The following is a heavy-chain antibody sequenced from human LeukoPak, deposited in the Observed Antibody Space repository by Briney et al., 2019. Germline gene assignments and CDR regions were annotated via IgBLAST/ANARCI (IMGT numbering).Heavy chain of an antibody. V-gene: IGHV1-2*02. CDR1: GYTFTGYY. J-gene: IGHJ6*03. CDR3: ARGVTARGFYYYMDI. D-gene: IGHD2-21*02. Sequence: ASEKVSCRASGYTFTGYYIQWVRQAPGQGLEWMGWINPHSGGTNYAQEFQGRVTMTRDTSISTAYMELSSLRPDDTAVYSCARGVTARGFYYYMDIWGNGTTVTVSS. CDR2: INPHSGGT.